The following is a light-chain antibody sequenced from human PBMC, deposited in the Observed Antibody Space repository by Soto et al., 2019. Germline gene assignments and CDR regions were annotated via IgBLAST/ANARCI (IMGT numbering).Light chain of an antibody. J-gene: IGLJ2*01. CDR3: AAWDDSLNGLV. CDR2: DVS. Sequence: QSALTQPRSVSGSPGQSVTISCTGTSSNVGSYNYVSWYQQHPGKAPKLMIYDVSKRPSGVPDRFSGSKSGTSASLAISGLQSEDEADYYCAAWDDSLNGLVFGGGTKLTVL. V-gene: IGLV2-11*01. CDR1: SSNVGSYNY.